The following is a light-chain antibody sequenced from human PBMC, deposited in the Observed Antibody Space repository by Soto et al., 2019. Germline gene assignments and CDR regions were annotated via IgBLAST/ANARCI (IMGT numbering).Light chain of an antibody. CDR2: DAS. Sequence: VMTQSPATLSVSPGERATVSCRASQSVSSYLAWYQQKPGQAPRLLIYDASNRATGIPAGFSGSGSGTDFTLTISSLEPEDFAVYYCQQYGSSPLTFGGGTKVDIK. CDR3: QQYGSSPLT. J-gene: IGKJ4*01. CDR1: QSVSSY. V-gene: IGKV3-11*01.